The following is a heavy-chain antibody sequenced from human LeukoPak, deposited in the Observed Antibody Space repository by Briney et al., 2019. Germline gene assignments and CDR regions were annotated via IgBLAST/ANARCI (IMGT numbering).Heavy chain of an antibody. V-gene: IGHV4-31*03. CDR2: IYYSGST. CDR1: GGSISRGGYY. Sequence: LSETLSLTCTVSGGSISRGGYYWSWIRQRPGKGLEWIGYIYYSGSTYYNPSLKSRVTISVDTSKNQFSLRLSSVTAADTAVYYCARGRPGVFDYWGQGTLVTVSS. J-gene: IGHJ4*02. CDR3: ARGRPGVFDY.